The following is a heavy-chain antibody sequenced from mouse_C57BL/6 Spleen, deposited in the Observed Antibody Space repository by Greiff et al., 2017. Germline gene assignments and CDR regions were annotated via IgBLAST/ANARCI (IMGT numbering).Heavy chain of an antibody. D-gene: IGHD1-1*01. J-gene: IGHJ3*01. CDR2: ISGGGGNT. Sequence: EVQVVESGGGLVKPGGSLKLSCAASGFTFSSYTMSWVRQTPEKRLEWVATISGGGGNTYYPDSVKGRFTISRDNAKNTLYLQMSSLRSEDTALYYCARHQDYGSSKAWFAYWGQGTLVTVSA. CDR1: GFTFSSYT. V-gene: IGHV5-9*01. CDR3: ARHQDYGSSKAWFAY.